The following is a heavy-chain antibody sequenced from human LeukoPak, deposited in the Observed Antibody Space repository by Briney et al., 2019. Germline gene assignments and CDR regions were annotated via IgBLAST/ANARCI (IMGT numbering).Heavy chain of an antibody. CDR3: AKDFYDILGRYYHYFDY. CDR2: INGNGGRT. V-gene: IGHV3-23*01. D-gene: IGHD3-9*01. J-gene: IGHJ4*01. Sequence: PGGSLRLSCAASGFTFDSYALSWVRQAPGKGLEWVSVINGNGGRTYYADSVKGRFTISRDNSKNTIFLQMDNLRAEDTAVYYCAKDFYDILGRYYHYFDYWGQGTLVTVCS. CDR1: GFTFDSYA.